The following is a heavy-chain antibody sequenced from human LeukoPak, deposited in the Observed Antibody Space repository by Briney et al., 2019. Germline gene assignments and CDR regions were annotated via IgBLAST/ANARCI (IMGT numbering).Heavy chain of an antibody. CDR2: ITSGASVV. J-gene: IGHJ4*02. CDR1: GFTFETYH. Sequence: GRSLRLSCVASGFTFETYHMNWVRQAPGKGLEWLSGITSGASVVYYAGSVKGRFTISRDDAMNSVFLQMSGLTVDDTAVYYCARKRLADLGDDTSFGGTPFDSWGQGTLVIVSS. D-gene: IGHD3-16*01. CDR3: ARKRLADLGDDTSFGGTPFDS. V-gene: IGHV3-48*03.